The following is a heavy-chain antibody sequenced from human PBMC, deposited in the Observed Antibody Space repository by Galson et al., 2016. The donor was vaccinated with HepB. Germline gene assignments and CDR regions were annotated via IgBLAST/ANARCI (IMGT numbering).Heavy chain of an antibody. Sequence: SETLSLTCAVSGASLTSYYWHWIRQPPGKGLEWIGYIFYSGSTKYNPSLNSRVTISLGTSKNQFSLQLSSVTAADTAVYYCARVTAVTYDSFDIWGQGTMVTVSS. J-gene: IGHJ3*02. CDR2: IFYSGST. V-gene: IGHV4-59*01. CDR3: ARVTAVTYDSFDI. D-gene: IGHD4-17*01. CDR1: GASLTSYY.